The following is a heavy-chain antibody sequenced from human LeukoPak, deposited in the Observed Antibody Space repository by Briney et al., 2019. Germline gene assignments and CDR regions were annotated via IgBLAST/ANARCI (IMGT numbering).Heavy chain of an antibody. CDR3: TTAVYDYVWGRPTPVLVDDY. J-gene: IGHJ4*02. Sequence: GRSLRLSCAASGFTFSSYAMHWVRQAPGKGLEWVSAISGSGGSTYYADSVKGRFTISRDNSKNTLYLQMNSLKTEDTAVYYCTTAVYDYVWGRPTPVLVDDYWGQGTLVTVSS. V-gene: IGHV3-23*01. CDR1: GFTFSSYA. D-gene: IGHD3-16*01. CDR2: ISGSGGST.